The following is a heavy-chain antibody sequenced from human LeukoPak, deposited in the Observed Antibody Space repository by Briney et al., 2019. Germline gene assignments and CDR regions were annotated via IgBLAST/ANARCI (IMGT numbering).Heavy chain of an antibody. CDR2: IYSGGST. D-gene: IGHD3-10*01. V-gene: IGHV3-66*01. CDR1: GFTVSSNY. Sequence: GGSLRLSCAASGFTVSSNYMSWVRQAPGKGLEWASVIYSGGSTYYADSVKGRFTISRDNSKNTLYLQMNSLRAEDTAVYYCARERDRGVIKPYYYYGMDVWGQGTTVTVSS. J-gene: IGHJ6*02. CDR3: ARERDRGVIKPYYYYGMDV.